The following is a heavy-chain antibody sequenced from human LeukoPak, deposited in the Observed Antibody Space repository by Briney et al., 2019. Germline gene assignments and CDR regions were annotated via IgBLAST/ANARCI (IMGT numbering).Heavy chain of an antibody. D-gene: IGHD3-3*01. CDR1: GGSISSSSYY. V-gene: IGHV4-39*01. CDR2: IYYSGST. Sequence: SETLSLTCTVSGGSISSSSYYWGWIRQPPGKGLEWIGSIYYSGSTYYNPSLKSRVTTSVDTSKNQFSLKLSSVTAADTAVYYCACLRFLEWLETSGAFDIWGQGTMVTVSS. J-gene: IGHJ3*02. CDR3: ACLRFLEWLETSGAFDI.